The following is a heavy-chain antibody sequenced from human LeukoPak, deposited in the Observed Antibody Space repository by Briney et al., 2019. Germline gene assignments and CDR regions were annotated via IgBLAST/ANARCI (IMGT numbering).Heavy chain of an antibody. Sequence: GGSLRLSCAASGFTFSSYWMHWVRQTPGKGLEWVSVIYSGGSTYYADSVKGRFTISRDNSKNTLYLQMNSLRAEDTAVYYCASDPRGCSGGSCYSRAIDAFDIWGQGTMVTVSS. CDR3: ASDPRGCSGGSCYSRAIDAFDI. CDR2: IYSGGST. V-gene: IGHV3-53*01. J-gene: IGHJ3*02. D-gene: IGHD2-15*01. CDR1: GFTFSSYW.